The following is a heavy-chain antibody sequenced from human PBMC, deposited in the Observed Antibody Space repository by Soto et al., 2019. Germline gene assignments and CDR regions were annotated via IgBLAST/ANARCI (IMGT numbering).Heavy chain of an antibody. Sequence: QVQLVQSGAEVKKPGSSVKVSCKASGGAFSSNGITWVRQAPGQGLEWMGRILPILSITNYAQNFQGRVTITADISTSTAYMELSGLRSVDTAVYYCANELLHTEYFQNWGQGTLVTVSS. CDR3: ANELLHTEYFQN. D-gene: IGHD1-26*01. J-gene: IGHJ1*01. V-gene: IGHV1-69*02. CDR1: GGAFSSNG. CDR2: ILPILSIT.